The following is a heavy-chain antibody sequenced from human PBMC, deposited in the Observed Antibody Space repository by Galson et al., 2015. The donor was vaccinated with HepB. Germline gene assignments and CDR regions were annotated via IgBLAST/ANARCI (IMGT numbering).Heavy chain of an antibody. V-gene: IGHV3-23*01. Sequence: SLRLSCAASGFTFSYYAMSWVRQAPGKGLEWVSAITPSGDNTFSADSMKGRFIISRDNSQNTLFLQLNSLRPDDTAIYFCAKVFPEKTDGWYLQALYYFDSWGQGTRVTVSS. D-gene: IGHD6-19*01. CDR3: AKVFPEKTDGWYLQALYYFDS. CDR2: ITPSGDNT. CDR1: GFTFSYYA. J-gene: IGHJ4*02.